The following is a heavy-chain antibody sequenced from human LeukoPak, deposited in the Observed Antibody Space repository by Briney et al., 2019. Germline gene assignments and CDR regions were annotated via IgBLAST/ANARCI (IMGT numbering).Heavy chain of an antibody. CDR1: GFTFDDYA. V-gene: IGHV3-9*01. Sequence: GGSLRLSCAASGFTFDDYAMHWVRQAPGKGLEWVSGISWNSGSIGYADSVKGRFTISRDNAKNSLYLQMNSLRAEDTALYHCAKDMGSSRLRAFDIWGQGTMVTVSS. CDR2: ISWNSGSI. J-gene: IGHJ3*02. D-gene: IGHD3-10*01. CDR3: AKDMGSSRLRAFDI.